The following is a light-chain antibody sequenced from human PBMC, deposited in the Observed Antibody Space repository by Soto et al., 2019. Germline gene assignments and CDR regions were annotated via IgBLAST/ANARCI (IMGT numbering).Light chain of an antibody. CDR3: DKYENPPLP. CDR1: QSLSSNF. J-gene: IGKJ5*01. Sequence: EIVLTQSPGILSLSPGERASLSCGASQSLSSNFLAWYQQKPGQAPRLLIYGASSRATGIPDRFSGTGSETDFTLTINRLDPEDFAVYYCDKYENPPLPFGQGTRGEI. CDR2: GAS. V-gene: IGKV3-20*01.